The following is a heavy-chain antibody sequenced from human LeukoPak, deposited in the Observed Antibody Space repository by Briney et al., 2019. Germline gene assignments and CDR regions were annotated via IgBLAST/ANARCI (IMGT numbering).Heavy chain of an antibody. V-gene: IGHV4-59*01. CDR3: AREAIVGADEGVYMDV. Sequence: SETLSLTCTVSGGSISSYYWSWIREPPGEGLEWICYISYIESTHYNPSLNSRVTMSVDTSKNQFSLKLSSVTAADTAVYYCAREAIVGADEGVYMDVWGKGTTVTGSS. CDR2: ISYIEST. D-gene: IGHD1-26*01. CDR1: GGSISSYY. J-gene: IGHJ6*03.